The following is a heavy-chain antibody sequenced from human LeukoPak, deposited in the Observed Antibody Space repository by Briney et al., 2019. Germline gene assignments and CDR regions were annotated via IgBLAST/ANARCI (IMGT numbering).Heavy chain of an antibody. CDR3: ATSFASSSWYRNWFDP. D-gene: IGHD6-13*01. CDR1: GGSISSYY. Sequence: PSETLSLTCTVSGGSISSYYWSWIRQPPGKGLEWIGEINHSGSTNYNPSLKSRVTISVDTSKNQLSLKLSSVTAADTAVYYCATSFASSSWYRNWFDPWGQGTLVTVSS. V-gene: IGHV4-34*01. J-gene: IGHJ5*02. CDR2: INHSGST.